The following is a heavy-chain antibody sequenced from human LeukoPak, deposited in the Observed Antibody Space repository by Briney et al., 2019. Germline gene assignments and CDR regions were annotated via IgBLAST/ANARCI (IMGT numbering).Heavy chain of an antibody. CDR2: IYYSGST. CDR1: GGSITSYY. D-gene: IGHD3-3*01. Sequence: SSETLSLTCTVSGGSITSYYWSWIRQPPGKGLEWIGYIYYSGSTNYNPSLKSRVTISVETSKNQFSLKLSSVTAADTAVYYCARGYYDSWSGYYSGMGWDHWGQGTLVTVSS. J-gene: IGHJ4*02. V-gene: IGHV4-59*01. CDR3: ARGYYDSWSGYYSGMGWDH.